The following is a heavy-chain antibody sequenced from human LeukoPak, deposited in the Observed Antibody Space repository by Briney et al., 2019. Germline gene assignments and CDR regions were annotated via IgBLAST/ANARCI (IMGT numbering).Heavy chain of an antibody. J-gene: IGHJ3*02. CDR2: IWADGGYK. CDR1: GFSFSRYG. Sequence: GRSLRLSCTASGFSFSRYGMHWVRQAPGKGLEWVAVIWADGGYKYYADSVKGRFTVSRDNSKNTLYLQMNSLRVEDTAVYYCAGDYEGNLAFDIWGQGTMVTVSS. V-gene: IGHV3-33*01. CDR3: AGDYEGNLAFDI. D-gene: IGHD4-23*01.